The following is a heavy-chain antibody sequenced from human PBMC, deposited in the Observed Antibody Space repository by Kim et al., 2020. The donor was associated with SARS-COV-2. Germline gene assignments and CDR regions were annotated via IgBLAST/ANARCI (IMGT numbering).Heavy chain of an antibody. Sequence: YAAPVKGRCTISRDDSKTTLCLQMNSLKTEDTAVYYCTTVYDSSEYYFDYWGQGTLVTVSS. V-gene: IGHV3-15*01. J-gene: IGHJ4*02. D-gene: IGHD3-22*01. CDR3: TTVYDSSEYYFDY.